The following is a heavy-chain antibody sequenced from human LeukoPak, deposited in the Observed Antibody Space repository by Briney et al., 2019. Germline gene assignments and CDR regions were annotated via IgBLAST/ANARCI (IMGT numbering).Heavy chain of an antibody. Sequence: PGGSLRLSCAASGFTFSDYYMSWIRQAPGKGLEWVSYISSSGSTIYYADSVKGRFTISRDNAKNSLYLQMNSLRAEDTAVYYCARVRGSGSYTYYMDVWGKGTTVTVSS. V-gene: IGHV3-11*01. J-gene: IGHJ6*03. CDR3: ARVRGSGSYTYYMDV. D-gene: IGHD3-10*01. CDR1: GFTFSDYY. CDR2: ISSSGSTI.